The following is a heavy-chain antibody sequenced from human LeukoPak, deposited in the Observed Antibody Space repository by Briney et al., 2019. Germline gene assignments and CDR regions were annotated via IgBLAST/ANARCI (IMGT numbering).Heavy chain of an antibody. V-gene: IGHV3-23*01. J-gene: IGHJ4*02. CDR1: GLIFSSYA. CDR3: AKDRLTYCSGGSCYGFDY. D-gene: IGHD2-15*01. Sequence: GGSLRLSCAASGLIFSSYAMTWVRQAPGKGLKWVSSISTSGGSTYYADSVKGRFTISRDNSKNTLYLQMNSLRAEDTAVYYCAKDRLTYCSGGSCYGFDYWGQGTLVTVSS. CDR2: ISTSGGST.